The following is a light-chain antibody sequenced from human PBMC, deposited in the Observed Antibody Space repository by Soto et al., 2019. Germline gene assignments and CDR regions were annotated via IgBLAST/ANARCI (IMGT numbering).Light chain of an antibody. Sequence: EIVMTQSPATLSVSPGERVTLSCRASQNILSNLAWYQQKPGQAPRLLIYGASTRATGIPARFSGSGSGTDFTLTISSLEPEDFAVYYCQQYNNWPRTFGQGTKVDIK. V-gene: IGKV3-15*01. CDR3: QQYNNWPRT. CDR2: GAS. CDR1: QNILSN. J-gene: IGKJ1*01.